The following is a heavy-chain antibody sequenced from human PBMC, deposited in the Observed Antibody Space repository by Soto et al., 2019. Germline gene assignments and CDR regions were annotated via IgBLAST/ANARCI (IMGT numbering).Heavy chain of an antibody. J-gene: IGHJ6*02. CDR3: AREGLAPYYYYGMDV. CDR1: GYTFTRSG. V-gene: IGHV1-18*01. CDR2: ISTYNGDT. Sequence: QVQLVQSGAEVKKPGASVKVSCKASGYTFTRSGISWVRQAPGQGLEGMGWISTYNGDTNYAQKFKARVTMTTDTPTSTGYMELRSLRADDTAGSYCAREGLAPYYYYGMDVWGQGTTVTVSS.